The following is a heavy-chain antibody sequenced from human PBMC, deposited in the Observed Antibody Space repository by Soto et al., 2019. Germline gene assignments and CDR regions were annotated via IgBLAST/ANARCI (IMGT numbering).Heavy chain of an antibody. Sequence: VQLQESGPGLVKPSETLSLTCSVSGGSIGAFAWSWIRQPAGKGLEWIGCVYYTGSTNYNPSLKSRSSIFLDSSKNQFSLTLTSPTAADTALYFCARGDGYDYGDWFDSWGQGNLVIVSS. D-gene: IGHD5-12*01. CDR1: GGSIGAFA. V-gene: IGHV4-59*01. CDR2: VYYTGST. CDR3: ARGDGYDYGDWFDS. J-gene: IGHJ5*01.